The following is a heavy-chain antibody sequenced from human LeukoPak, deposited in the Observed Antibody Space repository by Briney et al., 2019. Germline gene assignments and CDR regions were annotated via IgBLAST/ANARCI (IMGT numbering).Heavy chain of an antibody. CDR3: ARGLRKVDGMDV. CDR1: GFTFSSYW. V-gene: IGHV3-74*01. D-gene: IGHD3-16*01. CDR2: TNSDDSST. Sequence: GGSLRLSCAASGFTFSSYWMHWVRQAPGKGLVWVSHTNSDDSSTNYADSVEGRFTISRDNVKNTVYLQMNSLRGEDTAVYYCARGLRKVDGMDVWGQGTTVTVSS. J-gene: IGHJ6*02.